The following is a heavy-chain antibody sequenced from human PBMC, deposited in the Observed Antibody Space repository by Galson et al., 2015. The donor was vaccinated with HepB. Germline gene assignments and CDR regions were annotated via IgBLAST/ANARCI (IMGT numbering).Heavy chain of an antibody. J-gene: IGHJ4*02. CDR2: IGTAGDT. D-gene: IGHD3-10*01. V-gene: IGHV3-13*01. CDR3: ARGDYYASGSYFVQPDY. CDR1: GFTFSSYD. Sequence: SLRLSCAASGFTFSSYDMHWVRQATGKGLEWVSAIGTAGDTYYPGSVKGRFTISRDNAKNSLYLQMNSLRAEDTAVYYCARGDYYASGSYFVQPDYWGQGTLVTVSS.